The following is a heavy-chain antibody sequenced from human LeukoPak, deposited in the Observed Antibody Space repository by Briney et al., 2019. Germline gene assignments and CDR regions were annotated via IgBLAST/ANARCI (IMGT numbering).Heavy chain of an antibody. V-gene: IGHV4-4*07. D-gene: IGHD5-12*01. J-gene: IGHJ4*01. Sequence: GPIYTSGSTHYTPSLKSRVTISVDPSKNQFSLRLISVAAADTAVYYCARVQYSRSSYYFDYWGQGTLVTVSS. CDR3: ARVQYSRSSYYFDY. CDR2: IYTSGST.